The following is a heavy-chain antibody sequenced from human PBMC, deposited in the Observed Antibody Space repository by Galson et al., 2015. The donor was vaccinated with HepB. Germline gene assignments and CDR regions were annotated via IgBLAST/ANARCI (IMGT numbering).Heavy chain of an antibody. J-gene: IGHJ4*02. CDR3: GRGGLRAVAGTKGDY. CDR2: ISYDGSNK. V-gene: IGHV3-30*04. D-gene: IGHD6-19*01. Sequence: SLRLSCAASRFSFSDYAMYWVRQAPGKRLEWVAVISYDGSNKYYGDLVKGRFTISRDNSKNTLYLQMNSLRNEDTAVYYCGRGGLRAVAGTKGDYWGQGTLVTVSS. CDR1: RFSFSDYA.